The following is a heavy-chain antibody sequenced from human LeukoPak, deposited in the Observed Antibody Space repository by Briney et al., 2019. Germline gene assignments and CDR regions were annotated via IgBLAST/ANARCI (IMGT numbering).Heavy chain of an antibody. J-gene: IGHJ6*03. V-gene: IGHV3-23*01. CDR2: MSGSGGST. CDR3: VKGGYSNYGYYYYMDV. D-gene: IGHD4-11*01. CDR1: GFTLSGYA. Sequence: GGSLRLSCAASGFTLSGYAMSWVRQAPGKGLEWVSVMSGSGGSTDYADSVKGRFTISRDNSKNTLYLQMNSLRAEDTAVYYCVKGGYSNYGYYYYMDVWGKGTTVTVSS.